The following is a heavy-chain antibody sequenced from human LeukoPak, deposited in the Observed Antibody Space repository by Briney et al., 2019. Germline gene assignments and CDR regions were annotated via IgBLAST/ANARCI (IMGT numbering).Heavy chain of an antibody. CDR2: INHRGGT. Sequence: SETLSLTCAVSGGSFIGYHWNWIRQSPGKGLEWIAEINHRGGTNYNPSLKSRVTISIDTSKNQFSLNLKSVTAADTAVYYCARDPTTEETVPYYFDDWGQGTLVTASS. CDR3: ARDPTTEETVPYYFDD. V-gene: IGHV4-34*01. CDR1: GGSFIGYH. D-gene: IGHD4-23*01. J-gene: IGHJ4*02.